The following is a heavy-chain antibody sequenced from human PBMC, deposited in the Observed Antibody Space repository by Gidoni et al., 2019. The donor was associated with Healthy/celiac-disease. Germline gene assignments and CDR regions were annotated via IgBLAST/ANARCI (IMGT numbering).Heavy chain of an antibody. Sequence: EVQLLESGGGLVQPGGSLRLSCAASGFTFSSYAMSWVRQAQGKGLEWVSAISGSGGSTYYADSVKGRFTISRDNSKNTLYLQMNSLRAEDTAVYYCAKDPAAGTDYFDYWGQGTLVTVSS. J-gene: IGHJ4*02. CDR3: AKDPAAGTDYFDY. CDR1: GFTFSSYA. CDR2: ISGSGGST. D-gene: IGHD6-13*01. V-gene: IGHV3-23*01.